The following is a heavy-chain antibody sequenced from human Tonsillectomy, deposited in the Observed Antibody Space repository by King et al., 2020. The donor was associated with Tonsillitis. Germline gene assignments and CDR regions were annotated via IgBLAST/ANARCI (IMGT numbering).Heavy chain of an antibody. V-gene: IGHV4-39*01. CDR1: GGSISSSSYY. CDR2: IYYSGST. Sequence: QLQESGPGLVKPSETLSLTCTVSGGSISSSSYYWGWIRQPPGKGLEWIGSIYYSGSTYYNPSLKSRVTISVDTSKNQFSLKLSSVTAADTAVYYCARPLGITMIVAAYALDIGGQGTMVTV. D-gene: IGHD3-22*01. CDR3: ARPLGITMIVAAYALDI. J-gene: IGHJ3*02.